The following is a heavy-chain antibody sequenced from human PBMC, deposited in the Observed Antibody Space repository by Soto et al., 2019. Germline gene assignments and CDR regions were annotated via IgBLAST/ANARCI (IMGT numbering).Heavy chain of an antibody. CDR1: GGSISSYY. CDR3: ARDSSSSGYYYYGMDV. Sequence: SETLSLTCTVSGGSISSYYWSWIRQPPGKGLEWIGYIYYSGSTNYNPSLKSRVTISVDTSKNQFSLKLSSVTAADTAVYYCARDSSSSGYYYYGMDVWGQGTTVTVS. D-gene: IGHD3-10*01. V-gene: IGHV4-59*01. CDR2: IYYSGST. J-gene: IGHJ6*02.